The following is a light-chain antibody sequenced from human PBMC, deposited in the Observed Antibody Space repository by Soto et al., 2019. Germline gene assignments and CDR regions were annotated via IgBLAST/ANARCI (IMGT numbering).Light chain of an antibody. Sequence: EFVLTQSPGTLSLSPGERATLSCRASQTVRNNYLAWYQQKPGQAPRFLIYGASTRATGIPARFSGSGSGTEFTLTISSLQSEDFAVYYCQQYNNWPPITFGQGTRLEI. J-gene: IGKJ5*01. CDR2: GAS. V-gene: IGKV3-15*01. CDR3: QQYNNWPPIT. CDR1: QTVRNN.